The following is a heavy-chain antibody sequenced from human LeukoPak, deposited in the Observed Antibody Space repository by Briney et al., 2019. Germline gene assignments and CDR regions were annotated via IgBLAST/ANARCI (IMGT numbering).Heavy chain of an antibody. V-gene: IGHV3-48*01. Sequence: GGSLRLSCAASGFTFSSYSMNWVRQAPGKGLEWVSYISSSNSTIYYEDSVKGRFTISRDNAKNSLYLQMNSLRAEDTAVYYCARRDDYVWGSYPNYFDYWGQGTLVTVSS. CDR2: ISSSNSTI. CDR3: ARRDDYVWGSYPNYFDY. J-gene: IGHJ4*02. D-gene: IGHD3-16*02. CDR1: GFTFSSYS.